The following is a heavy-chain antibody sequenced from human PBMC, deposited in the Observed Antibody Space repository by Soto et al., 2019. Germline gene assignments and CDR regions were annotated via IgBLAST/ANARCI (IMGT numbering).Heavy chain of an antibody. CDR1: GYTFTSYA. V-gene: IGHV1-3*01. Sequence: GASVKVSCKASGYTFTSYAMHWVRQAPGQRLEWMGWINAGNGNTKYSQKFQGRVTMTRNTSISTAYMELSSLRSEDTAVYYCARAGRASGYMDVWGKGTTVTVSS. CDR2: INAGNGNT. CDR3: ARAGRASGYMDV. J-gene: IGHJ6*03. D-gene: IGHD3-10*01.